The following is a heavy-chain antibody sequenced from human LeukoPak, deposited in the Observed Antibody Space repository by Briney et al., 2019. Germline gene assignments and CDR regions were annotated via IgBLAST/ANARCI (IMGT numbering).Heavy chain of an antibody. V-gene: IGHV3-23*01. D-gene: IGHD2-2*01. J-gene: IGHJ6*03. CDR1: GFSFSSFG. CDR2: ISGDGRDT. CDR3: AKRGEITSLDYYYMGV. Sequence: GGSLRLSCAASGFSFSSFGMSWVRQAPGRGLQWVSSISGDGRDTFYADSVKGRFTVSRDNSKDTLYLQMDSLRAGDTAVYYCAKRGEITSLDYYYMGVWGKGTTVTMSS.